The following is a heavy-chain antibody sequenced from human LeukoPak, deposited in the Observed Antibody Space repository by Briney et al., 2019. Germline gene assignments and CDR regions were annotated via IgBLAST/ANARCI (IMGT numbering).Heavy chain of an antibody. J-gene: IGHJ4*02. Sequence: SETLSLTCTVSGGSIRSSTYYWGWIRQPPGKGLEWIGSIYYNGNTYYNPSLESRVTMSVDTSKNQFSLKLTSVSADTAVYYCARTFGTYQYYFDYWGQGSLVAVSS. CDR2: IYYNGNT. CDR1: GGSIRSSTYY. D-gene: IGHD1-26*01. V-gene: IGHV4-39*07. CDR3: ARTFGTYQYYFDY.